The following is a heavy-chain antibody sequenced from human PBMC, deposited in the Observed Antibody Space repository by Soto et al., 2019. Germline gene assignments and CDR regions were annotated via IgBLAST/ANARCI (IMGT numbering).Heavy chain of an antibody. D-gene: IGHD5-12*01. J-gene: IGHJ1*01. CDR1: GGMFKTYD. CDR3: SPTVIIEDLVAS. Sequence: QVQLVQSGAEVKQPGASVKVSCKVYGGMFKTYDIHWVRQAPGQGLEWLGWMRPDTGHSVPSWTFPGRGTLTTNTSIITPFMPLSNLRPADTALYSCSPTVIIEDLVASWGQGTQVTVSS. CDR2: MRPDTGHS. V-gene: IGHV1-8*02.